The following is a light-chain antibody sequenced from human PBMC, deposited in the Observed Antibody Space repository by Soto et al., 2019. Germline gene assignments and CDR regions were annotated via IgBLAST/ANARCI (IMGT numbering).Light chain of an antibody. J-gene: IGLJ2*01. Sequence: QPVLTQSPSASASLGASVKLTCTLSRGHSSYAIAWHQQQPEKGPRYLMKLNSDGSHSKGDGIPDRFSGSSSGAERYLTISSLQSEDEADYYCQTWGTGIVVFGGGTKRTVL. CDR3: QTWGTGIVV. V-gene: IGLV4-69*01. CDR1: RGHSSYA. CDR2: LNSDGSH.